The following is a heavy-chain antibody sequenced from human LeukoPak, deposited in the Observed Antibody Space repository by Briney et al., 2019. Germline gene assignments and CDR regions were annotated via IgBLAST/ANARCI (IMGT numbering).Heavy chain of an antibody. Sequence: PGGSLRLSCAASGFTFSSYWMHWVRQAPGKGLVWVSRINSDGSSTSYADSVKGRFTISRDNAKNTLYLQMDSLRAEDTAVYYCARGPYDILTGYYGYYFDYWGQGTLVTASS. D-gene: IGHD3-9*01. CDR3: ARGPYDILTGYYGYYFDY. J-gene: IGHJ4*02. V-gene: IGHV3-74*01. CDR2: INSDGSST. CDR1: GFTFSSYW.